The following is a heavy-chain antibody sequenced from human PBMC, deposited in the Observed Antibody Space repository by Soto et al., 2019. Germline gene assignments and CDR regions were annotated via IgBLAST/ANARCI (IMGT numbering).Heavy chain of an antibody. CDR1: GGSISSYY. V-gene: IGHV4-59*01. Sequence: SETLSLTCTVSGGSISSYYWSWIRQPPGKGLEWIGYIYYSGSTNYNPSLKSRVTISVDTSKNQFSLKLSSVTAADTAVYYCAREYYDILTGYYLDYWGQGTLVTVSS. D-gene: IGHD3-9*01. J-gene: IGHJ4*02. CDR2: IYYSGST. CDR3: AREYYDILTGYYLDY.